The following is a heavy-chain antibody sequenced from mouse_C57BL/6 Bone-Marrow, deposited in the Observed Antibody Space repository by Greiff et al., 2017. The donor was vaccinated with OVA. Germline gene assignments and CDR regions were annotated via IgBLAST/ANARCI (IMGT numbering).Heavy chain of an antibody. CDR2: IDPENGDT. J-gene: IGHJ3*01. Sequence: EVKLVESGAELVRPGASVKLSCTASGFNIKDDYMHWVKQRPEQGLAWIGWIDPENGDTEYASKFQGKATITADTSSNTAYLQLSSLTSEDTAVYYCTVLLPFAYWGQGTLVTVSA. D-gene: IGHD1-1*01. CDR3: TVLLPFAY. CDR1: GFNIKDDY. V-gene: IGHV14-4*01.